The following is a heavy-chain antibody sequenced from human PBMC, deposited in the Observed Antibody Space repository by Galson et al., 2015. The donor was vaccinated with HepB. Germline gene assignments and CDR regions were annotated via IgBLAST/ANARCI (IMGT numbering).Heavy chain of an antibody. V-gene: IGHV4-4*07. CDR1: GASISSSY. J-gene: IGHJ4*02. CDR2: IYSPGST. CDR3: ARTNYFDS. Sequence: ETLSLTCTVSGASISSSYWTWIRQSAGKGLEWIGRIYSPGSTNYNPSLKSRVTMSVDTSQSRFSLALSSVTAADTAIYYCARTNYFDSWGQGTLVTVSS.